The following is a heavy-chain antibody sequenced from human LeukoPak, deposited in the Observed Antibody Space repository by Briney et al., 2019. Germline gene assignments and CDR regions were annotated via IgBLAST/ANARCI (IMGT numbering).Heavy chain of an antibody. Sequence: GGSLRLSCAASGFTFSSYAMSWVRQAPGKGLEWVSGTGGSGATTYYADSVKGRFTISRDNSKNTLYLQMNSLRAEDTAVYYCARRLVGLCSGGSCFPYYWYFDLWGRGTLVTVSS. CDR3: ARRLVGLCSGGSCFPYYWYFDL. V-gene: IGHV3-23*01. CDR1: GFTFSSYA. J-gene: IGHJ2*01. D-gene: IGHD2-15*01. CDR2: TGGSGATT.